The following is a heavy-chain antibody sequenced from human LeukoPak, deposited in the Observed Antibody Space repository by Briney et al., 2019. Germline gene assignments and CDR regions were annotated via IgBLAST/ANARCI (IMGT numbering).Heavy chain of an antibody. J-gene: IGHJ4*02. D-gene: IGHD6-25*01. CDR3: ARENLAAAADY. Sequence: GGSLRLSCAASEFTSSAYWMHWVRQAPGKGLVWVSRIRGDGSMTNYADSVKGRFTISRDSAKNTLYLQMNSLRLEDTAVYYCARENLAAAADYWGQGTLVTVSS. V-gene: IGHV3-74*01. CDR1: EFTSSAYW. CDR2: IRGDGSMT.